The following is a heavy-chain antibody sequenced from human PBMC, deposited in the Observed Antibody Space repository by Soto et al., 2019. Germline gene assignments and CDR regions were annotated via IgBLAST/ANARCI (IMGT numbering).Heavy chain of an antibody. CDR3: AGGGARWPGYFDS. CDR1: GGSISGDYY. CDR2: IYYSGSS. D-gene: IGHD1-26*01. Sequence: SETLSLPCSVSGGSISGDYYWSWIRQSPEKGLEWIGYIYYSGSSYSNPALQSRLSMSLDTSKNLFSLKLRSVAAADPAVYYCAGGGARWPGYFDSLGQGALVTVSS. J-gene: IGHJ4*02. V-gene: IGHV4-30-4*08.